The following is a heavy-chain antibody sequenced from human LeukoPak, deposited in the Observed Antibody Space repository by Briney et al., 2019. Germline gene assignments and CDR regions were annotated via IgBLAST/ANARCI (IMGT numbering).Heavy chain of an antibody. Sequence: HPGGSLRLSCAASGFTFSNAWMSWVRQAPGKGLEWVANIKHDGGDKHYVDSVKGRFTIARDSAKNSLNLQMNSLRAEDTAVYYCARGGNYDILTGYIFDYWGQGTLVTVSS. CDR3: ARGGNYDILTGYIFDY. J-gene: IGHJ4*02. V-gene: IGHV3-7*03. CDR1: GFTFSNAW. D-gene: IGHD3-9*01. CDR2: IKHDGGDK.